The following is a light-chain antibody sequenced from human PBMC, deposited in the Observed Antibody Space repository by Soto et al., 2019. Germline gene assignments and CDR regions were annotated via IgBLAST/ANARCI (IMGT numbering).Light chain of an antibody. CDR3: QQYGTSPPLT. CDR1: QSVSSNY. V-gene: IGKV3-20*01. CDR2: DAS. J-gene: IGKJ4*01. Sequence: EIVLTQSPGTLSLSPGERATLSCRASQSVSSNYLAWYQQKGGQAPRLLIYDASSRATGIPDRFSGSGSGTDFTLTISRLEPEDVAVYYCQQYGTSPPLTFGGGTKVEIK.